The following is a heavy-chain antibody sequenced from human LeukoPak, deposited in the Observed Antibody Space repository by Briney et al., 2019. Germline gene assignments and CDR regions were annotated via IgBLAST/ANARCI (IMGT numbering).Heavy chain of an antibody. D-gene: IGHD1-26*01. Sequence: PGGSLRLSCAASGFTFSSYEMNWVRQAPGKGLEWVSYISSSGSTIYYADSVKGRFTISRDNAKNSLYLQMNSLRAEDTAVYYCAGGSYQGNYYYYMDVWGKGTTVTISS. J-gene: IGHJ6*03. CDR2: ISSSGSTI. CDR1: GFTFSSYE. CDR3: AGGSYQGNYYYYMDV. V-gene: IGHV3-48*03.